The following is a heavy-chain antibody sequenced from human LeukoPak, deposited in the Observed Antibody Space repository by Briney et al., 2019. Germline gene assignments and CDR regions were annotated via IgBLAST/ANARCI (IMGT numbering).Heavy chain of an antibody. Sequence: ASVKVSCKASGYTFTGYYMHWVRQAPGQGLEWMGWINPNSGGTNYAQKFQGRVTMTRDTSISTAYMELSRLRSDDTAVYYCARDPYPGYYYYGMDAWGQGTTVTVSS. V-gene: IGHV1-2*02. CDR1: GYTFTGYY. J-gene: IGHJ6*02. CDR3: ARDPYPGYYYYGMDA. CDR2: INPNSGGT.